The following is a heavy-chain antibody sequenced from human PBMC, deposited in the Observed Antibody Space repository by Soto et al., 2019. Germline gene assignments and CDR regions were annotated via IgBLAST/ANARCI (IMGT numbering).Heavy chain of an antibody. CDR3: AKGLICGVNCYSPFDY. D-gene: IGHD2-21*01. CDR1: GFTFSSYG. Sequence: GGSLRLSCAVSGFTFSSYGMSWVRQAPGKGLEWVSAVSSGGGSTNYADSVKGRFTISRDNSKNTLYLQMNSLRAEDTAVYYCAKGLICGVNCYSPFDYWGQGTLVTASS. V-gene: IGHV3-23*01. CDR2: VSSGGGST. J-gene: IGHJ4*02.